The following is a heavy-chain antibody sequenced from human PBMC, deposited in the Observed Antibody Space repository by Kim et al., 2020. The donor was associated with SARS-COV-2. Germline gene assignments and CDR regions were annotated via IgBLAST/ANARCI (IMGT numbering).Heavy chain of an antibody. CDR1: GFTFTGYA. D-gene: IGHD2-2*03. CDR3: MKGGWGWIWDH. CDR2: IDGSDGTT. V-gene: IGHV3-23*01. Sequence: GGSLRLSCTTSGFTFTGYAMSWVRQAPGKGLEWVSSIDGSDGTTYYVDSVKGRFTMSRDNSKNTLYLQMNSLRADDTAVYYCMKGGWGWIWDHWGQGT. J-gene: IGHJ4*02.